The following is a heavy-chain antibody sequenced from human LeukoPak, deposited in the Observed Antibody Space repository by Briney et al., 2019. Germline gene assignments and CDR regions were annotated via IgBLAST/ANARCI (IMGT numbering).Heavy chain of an antibody. CDR1: GFTFSSYA. Sequence: GGSLRLSCAASGFTFSSYAMSWVRQAPGKGLEWVSAISGSGGSTYYADSVKGRFTISRDNSKNTLYLQMNSLRAGDTAVYYCAKDQAYGPYFDYWGQGTLVTVSS. CDR2: ISGSGGST. CDR3: AKDQAYGPYFDY. D-gene: IGHD4-17*01. J-gene: IGHJ4*02. V-gene: IGHV3-23*01.